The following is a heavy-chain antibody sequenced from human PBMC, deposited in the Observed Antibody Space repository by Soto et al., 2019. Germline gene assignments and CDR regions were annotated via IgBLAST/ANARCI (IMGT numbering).Heavy chain of an antibody. V-gene: IGHV4-31*03. D-gene: IGHD3-3*01. Sequence: SETLSLTCTVSGGSISSGGYYLSWIRQHPGKGLEWIGYIYYSGSTYYNPSLKSRVTISVDTSKNQFSLKLSSVTAADTAVYYCARTRSGAHNYFDYWGQGTLVTVSS. CDR1: GGSISSGGYY. CDR3: ARTRSGAHNYFDY. CDR2: IYYSGST. J-gene: IGHJ4*02.